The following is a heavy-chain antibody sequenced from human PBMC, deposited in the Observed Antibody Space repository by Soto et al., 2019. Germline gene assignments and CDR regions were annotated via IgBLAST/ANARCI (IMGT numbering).Heavy chain of an antibody. CDR1: GASISGFS. J-gene: IGHJ5*02. CDR3: VRDGTKTLRDWFDP. D-gene: IGHD1-1*01. Sequence: ETLSLTCTVSGASISGFSWSWIRKSAVKGLEWIGRIYATGTTDYNPSLKSRVMMSVDTSKKQFSLKLRSVTAADTAGYYCVRDGTKTLRDWFDPWGQGISVTVS. V-gene: IGHV4-4*07. CDR2: IYATGTT.